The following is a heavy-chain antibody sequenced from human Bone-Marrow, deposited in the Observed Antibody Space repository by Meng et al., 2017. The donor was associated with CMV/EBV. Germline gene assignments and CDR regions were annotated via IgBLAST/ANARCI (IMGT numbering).Heavy chain of an antibody. V-gene: IGHV3-53*01. CDR1: GFTVSSNY. Sequence: GESLKISCAASGFTVSSNYMSWVRQAPGKGLEWVSVIYSGGSTYYADSVKGRSTISRDNSKNTLYLQMNSLRAEDTAVYYCARDIAFWTGSSTKGGSWGQGTLVTVSS. CDR2: IYSGGST. CDR3: ARDIAFWTGSSTKGGS. D-gene: IGHD3/OR15-3a*01. J-gene: IGHJ5*02.